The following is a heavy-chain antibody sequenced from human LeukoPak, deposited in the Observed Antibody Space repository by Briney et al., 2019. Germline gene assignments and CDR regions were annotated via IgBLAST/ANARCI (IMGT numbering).Heavy chain of an antibody. D-gene: IGHD3-10*01. CDR1: GGSISSGDYY. CDR3: ARERFGLWFGESTIGNELDY. CDR2: IYYSGST. J-gene: IGHJ4*02. V-gene: IGHV4-30-4*08. Sequence: PSQTLSLTCTVSGGSISSGDYYWSWIRQPPGKGLEWLGYIYYSGSTYYNPSLKSRVTISVDTSKNQFSLKLSSVTAADTAVYYCARERFGLWFGESTIGNELDYWGQGTLVTVSS.